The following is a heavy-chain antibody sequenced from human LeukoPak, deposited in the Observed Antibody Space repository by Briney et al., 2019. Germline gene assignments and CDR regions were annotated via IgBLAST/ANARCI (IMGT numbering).Heavy chain of an antibody. J-gene: IGHJ4*02. CDR3: AKGPHFTMVRGVTFLDY. D-gene: IGHD3-10*01. V-gene: IGHV3-30*18. CDR2: ISYDGSNK. Sequence: GGSVRLSCAASGFTFSSYGMHWVRQAPGKVQEWVAVISYDGSNKYYADSVKGRFTISRDNSKNTLYLQMNSLRAEDTAVYYCAKGPHFTMVRGVTFLDYWGQGTLVTVSS. CDR1: GFTFSSYG.